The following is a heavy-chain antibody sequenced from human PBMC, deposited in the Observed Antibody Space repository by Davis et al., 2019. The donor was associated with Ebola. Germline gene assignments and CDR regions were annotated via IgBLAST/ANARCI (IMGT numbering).Heavy chain of an antibody. D-gene: IGHD5-24*01. J-gene: IGHJ4*02. Sequence: PSETLSLTCTVSGGSISSGGYYWSWIRQHPGKGLEWIGYIYYSGSTYYNPSLKSRVTISVDTSKNQFSLKLSSVTAADTAVYYCARSRGGDGYNFDYWGQGTLVTVSS. CDR3: ARSRGGDGYNFDY. V-gene: IGHV4-31*03. CDR1: GGSISSGGYY. CDR2: IYYSGST.